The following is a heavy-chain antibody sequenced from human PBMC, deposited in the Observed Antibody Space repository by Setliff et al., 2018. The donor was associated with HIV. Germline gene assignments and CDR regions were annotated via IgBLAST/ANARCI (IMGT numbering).Heavy chain of an antibody. CDR3: AGSRGYFVQAD. CDR2: IYSGGSST. CDR1: GLTFSRYA. Sequence: PGGSLRLSCAASGLTFSRYAMSWVRQAPGKGLEWVSIIYSGGSSTYYADSVKGRFTISRDNTKNFLYLEMNSLRAEDTAVYYCAGSRGYFVQADWGQGTLVTVSS. D-gene: IGHD1-1*01. V-gene: IGHV3-23*03. J-gene: IGHJ4*02.